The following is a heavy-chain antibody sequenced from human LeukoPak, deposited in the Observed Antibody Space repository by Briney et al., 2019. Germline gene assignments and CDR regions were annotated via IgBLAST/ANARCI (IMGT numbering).Heavy chain of an antibody. CDR3: VGGFTTSAQH. CDR2: ISGGSDYT. Sequence: PGGSLRLSCAASSFSFSTDAMSWVRQAPGKGLEWVSTISGGSDYTYYADSVKGRFTISRDNSKNTVYVQMDSLRAEDTAVYYCVGGFTTSAQHWGQGTLVTVSS. D-gene: IGHD6-25*01. CDR1: SFSFSTDA. J-gene: IGHJ4*02. V-gene: IGHV3-23*01.